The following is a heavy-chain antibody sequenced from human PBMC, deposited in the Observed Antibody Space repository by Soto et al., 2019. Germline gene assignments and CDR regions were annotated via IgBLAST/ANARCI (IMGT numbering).Heavy chain of an antibody. V-gene: IGHV4-59*08. Sequence: SETLSLTCTVSGGSISSYYWSWIRRPPGKGLEWIGYIYYSGSTNYNPSLKSRVTISVDTSKNQFSPKLSSVTAADTAVYYCARRYGGAFDIWGQGTMVTVSS. CDR2: IYYSGST. CDR1: GGSISSYY. CDR3: ARRYGGAFDI. J-gene: IGHJ3*02. D-gene: IGHD3-10*01.